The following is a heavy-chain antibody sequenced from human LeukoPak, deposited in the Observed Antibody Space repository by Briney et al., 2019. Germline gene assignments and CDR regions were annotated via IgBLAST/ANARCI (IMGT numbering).Heavy chain of an antibody. D-gene: IGHD4/OR15-4a*01. CDR3: ARAIPYSDNYIWYFDS. CDR2: INQDASEK. CDR1: GFTFSTYK. Sequence: GGSLRLSCVASGFTFSTYKMTWVRQAPGKGLEWVANINQDASEKTYLDSVKGRFTISRDNAKNSLYLQMNSLRVKDTAVYYCARAIPYSDNYIWYFDSWGQGTLVTVSS. V-gene: IGHV3-7*01. J-gene: IGHJ4*02.